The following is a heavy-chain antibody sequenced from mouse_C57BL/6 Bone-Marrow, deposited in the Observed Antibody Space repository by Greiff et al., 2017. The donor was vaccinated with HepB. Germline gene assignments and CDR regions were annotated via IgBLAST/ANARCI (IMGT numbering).Heavy chain of an antibody. CDR1: GFTFSSYG. Sequence: EVKLVESGGDLVKPGGSLKLSCAASGFTFSSYGMSWVRQTPDKRLEWVATISSGGSYTYYPDSVKGRFTISRDNAKNTLYLQMSSLKSEDTAMYYCARHPAYYYGSSYFDYWGQGTTLTVSS. CDR3: ARHPAYYYGSSYFDY. D-gene: IGHD1-1*01. V-gene: IGHV5-6*01. CDR2: ISSGGSYT. J-gene: IGHJ2*01.